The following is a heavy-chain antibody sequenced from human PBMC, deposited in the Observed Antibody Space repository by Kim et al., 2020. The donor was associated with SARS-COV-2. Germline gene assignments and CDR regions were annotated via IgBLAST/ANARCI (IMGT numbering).Heavy chain of an antibody. D-gene: IGHD3-9*01. CDR2: ISRNSGTI. CDR1: GFTLGKYY. J-gene: IGHJ6*02. V-gene: IGHV3-9*01. Sequence: GGSLRLSCGASGFTLGKYYMHWVRQGPGKGLEWVSGISRNSGTIDYADSMKGRFTISRDNTKNSLYLEMNSLRDDDTALYYCGVDLTAGGMDVWGPGTTVTVS. CDR3: GVDLTAGGMDV.